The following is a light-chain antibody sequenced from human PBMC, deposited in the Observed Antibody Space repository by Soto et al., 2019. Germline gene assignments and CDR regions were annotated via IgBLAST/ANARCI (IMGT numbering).Light chain of an antibody. CDR2: KAS. CDR3: HHYNTDSPWT. Sequence: DIQMTQSPPTLSASVGDRVTITCQASQSISDWLAWFQQKPGKAPKLLIFKASSLESGVPSRFSGSGSGTEFTLTISSLQPDDFATYYCHHYNTDSPWTFGQGTKVEIK. V-gene: IGKV1-5*03. CDR1: QSISDW. J-gene: IGKJ1*01.